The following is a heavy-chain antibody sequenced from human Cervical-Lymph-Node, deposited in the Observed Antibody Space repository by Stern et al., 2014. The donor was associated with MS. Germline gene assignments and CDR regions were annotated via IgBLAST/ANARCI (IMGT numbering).Heavy chain of an antibody. J-gene: IGHJ6*02. CDR3: ARDRLDGDYVYYYGLDV. D-gene: IGHD4-17*01. CDR2: ISYDGSSN. V-gene: IGHV3-30*04. CDR1: GFTFSRYA. Sequence: VQLVESGGGVVRPGRSLRLSCATSGFTFSRYAVLWVRQAPGKGLEWVAAISYDGSSNFYGDSVKGRFTISRDNSKNTLFLQMNNLRPEDSGVYHCARDRLDGDYVYYYGLDVWGQGTTVTVSS.